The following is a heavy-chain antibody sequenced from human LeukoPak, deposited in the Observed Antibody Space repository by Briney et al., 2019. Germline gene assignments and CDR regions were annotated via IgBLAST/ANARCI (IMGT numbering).Heavy chain of an antibody. J-gene: IGHJ4*02. CDR3: ATGYSSAWYYFDY. CDR1: GDSISSYY. D-gene: IGHD6-13*01. Sequence: SETLSLTCTVSGDSISSYYWSWIRQPPGTGLAWIGYIYHSGSTNYNPSLKSRVTISADTSKDQFSLKLASVTAADTAVYYCATGYSSAWYYFDYWGQGTLVTVSS. CDR2: IYHSGST. V-gene: IGHV4-59*01.